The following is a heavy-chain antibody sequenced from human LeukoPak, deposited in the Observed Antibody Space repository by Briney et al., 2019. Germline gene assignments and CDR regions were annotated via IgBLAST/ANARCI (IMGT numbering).Heavy chain of an antibody. CDR1: GFTFSSYW. CDR2: INSDGSST. CDR3: ARDFGRDFWSGYSSYYFDY. J-gene: IGHJ4*02. Sequence: QPGGSLRLSCAASGFTFSSYWMHWVRQAPGKGLVWVSRINSDGSSTSYADSVKGRFTISRDNAKNTLYLQMNSLRAEDTAVYYCARDFGRDFWSGYSSYYFDYWGQGTLVTVSS. V-gene: IGHV3-74*01. D-gene: IGHD3-3*01.